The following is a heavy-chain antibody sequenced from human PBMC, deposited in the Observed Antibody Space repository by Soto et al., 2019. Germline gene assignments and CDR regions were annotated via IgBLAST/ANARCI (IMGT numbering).Heavy chain of an antibody. V-gene: IGHV3-30*18. Sequence: PGGSLRLSCAASGFTFSSYGMHWVRQAPGKGLEWVAVISYDGSNKYYADSVKGRFTISRDNSKNTLYLQMNSLRAEDTAVYYCANQNLYYYDSSGYYLPLDYWGQGTLVTVSS. J-gene: IGHJ4*02. D-gene: IGHD3-22*01. CDR3: ANQNLYYYDSSGYYLPLDY. CDR2: ISYDGSNK. CDR1: GFTFSSYG.